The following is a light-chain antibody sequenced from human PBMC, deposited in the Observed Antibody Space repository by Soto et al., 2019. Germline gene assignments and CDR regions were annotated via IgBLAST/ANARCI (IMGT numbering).Light chain of an antibody. J-gene: IGLJ1*01. CDR3: SSYTTISTYV. Sequence: QSALTQPASVSGSPGQSITISCAGTRSDVGDYNYVSWNQQNPGKAPKIRIYDVRNRPSGVSYRVSGSKSVNTASLSISWLQSEDEADYYCSSYTTISTYVFGTGTKVTVL. CDR2: DVR. V-gene: IGLV2-14*03. CDR1: RSDVGDYNY.